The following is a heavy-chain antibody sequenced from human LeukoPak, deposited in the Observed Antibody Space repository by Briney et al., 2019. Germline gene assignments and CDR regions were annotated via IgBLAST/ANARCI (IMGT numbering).Heavy chain of an antibody. Sequence: GGSLRVSCAASGFILSNYWMHWFRQDPGKGLMWVSQISPDGSQTFYADSVKGRFTISRDNAKNTLFLQMDSLRAEDTALYYCVRSLRSADFWGQGTLVTVSS. CDR2: ISPDGSQT. J-gene: IGHJ4*02. CDR3: VRSLRSADF. CDR1: GFILSNYW. V-gene: IGHV3-74*01.